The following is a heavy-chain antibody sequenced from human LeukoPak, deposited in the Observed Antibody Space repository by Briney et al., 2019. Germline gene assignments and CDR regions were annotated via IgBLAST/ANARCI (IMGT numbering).Heavy chain of an antibody. D-gene: IGHD3-16*01. CDR1: GGSFSGYY. Sequence: KPSETLSLTCAVYGGSFSGYYWSWIRQPPGKGLEWIGEINHSGSTNYNPSLKSRVTISVDTSKNQFSLKLSSVTAADTAVYYCASASGVYYYYGMDVWGQGTTVTVSS. J-gene: IGHJ6*02. CDR3: ASASGVYYYYGMDV. CDR2: INHSGST. V-gene: IGHV4-34*01.